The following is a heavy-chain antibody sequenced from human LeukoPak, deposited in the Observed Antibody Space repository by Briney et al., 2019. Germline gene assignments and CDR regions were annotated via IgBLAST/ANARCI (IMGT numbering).Heavy chain of an antibody. CDR1: GFTFSSYA. Sequence: GRSLRLSCAASGFTFSSYAMHWVRQAPGKGLEWVAVISYDGSNKYYADSVKGRFTISGDNSKNTLYLQMNSLRAEDTAVYYCARDLTQWLVRGVDYWGQGTLVTVSS. CDR3: ARDLTQWLVRGVDY. J-gene: IGHJ4*02. CDR2: ISYDGSNK. D-gene: IGHD6-19*01. V-gene: IGHV3-30*04.